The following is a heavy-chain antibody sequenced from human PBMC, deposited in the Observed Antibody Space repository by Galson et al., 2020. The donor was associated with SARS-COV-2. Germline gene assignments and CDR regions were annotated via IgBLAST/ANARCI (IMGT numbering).Heavy chain of an antibody. V-gene: IGHV3-48*01. CDR1: GFTFSSYS. D-gene: IGHD1-26*01. J-gene: IGHJ4*02. CDR3: AREGGVGAKIRYGIDY. CDR2: ISSSSSTI. Sequence: GGSLRLSCAASGFTFSSYSMNWVRQAPGKGLEWVSYISSSSSTIYYADSVKGRFTISRDNAKNSLYLQMNSLRAEDTAVYYCAREGGVGAKIRYGIDYWGQGTLVTVSS.